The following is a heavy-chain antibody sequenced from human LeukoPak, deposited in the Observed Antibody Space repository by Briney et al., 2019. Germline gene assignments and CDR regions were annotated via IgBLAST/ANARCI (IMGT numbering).Heavy chain of an antibody. CDR2: INWNGGST. D-gene: IGHD3-3*01. V-gene: IGHV3-20*04. CDR3: ARDAGYNYDFWSGYFSPADY. Sequence: TGGSLRLSCAASGFTFDDYGMSWVRHAPGKGLEWVSGINWNGGSTGYADSVKGRFTISRDNSKNTLYLQMNSLRAEDTAVYYCARDAGYNYDFWSGYFSPADYWGQGTLVTVSS. J-gene: IGHJ4*02. CDR1: GFTFDDYG.